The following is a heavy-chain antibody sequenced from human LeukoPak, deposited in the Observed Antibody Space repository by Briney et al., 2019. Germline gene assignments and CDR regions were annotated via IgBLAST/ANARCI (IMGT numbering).Heavy chain of an antibody. V-gene: IGHV3-23*01. Sequence: GGSLRPSCAASGITFSSYGMSWIRQAPGKGLEWVSSISHTGGSPYYADSVKGRFTVSRDNSENTLYLQMNSLRAEDTAVYYCVKDSGSSGWSGGFDYWGQGTLVTVSS. D-gene: IGHD6-19*01. CDR3: VKDSGSSGWSGGFDY. CDR2: ISHTGGSP. J-gene: IGHJ4*02. CDR1: GITFSSYG.